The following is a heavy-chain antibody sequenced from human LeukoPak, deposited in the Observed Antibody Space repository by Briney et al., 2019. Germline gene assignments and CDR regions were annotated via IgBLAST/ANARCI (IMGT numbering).Heavy chain of an antibody. V-gene: IGHV3-33*06. D-gene: IGHD2-15*01. J-gene: IGHJ4*02. CDR2: IWYDGSNK. CDR3: VKDGAGWTHYFDY. Sequence: GGSLRLSCAASGFTFSSYGMHWVRQAPGKGLEWVAVIWYDGSNKFYAGSVKGRFTISRDNSKNTLYLQMNSLRAEDTAVYYCVKDGAGWTHYFDYWGQGTLVTVSS. CDR1: GFTFSSYG.